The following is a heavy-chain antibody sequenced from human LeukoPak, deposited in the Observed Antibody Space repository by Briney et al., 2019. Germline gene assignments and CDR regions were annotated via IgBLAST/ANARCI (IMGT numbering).Heavy chain of an antibody. D-gene: IGHD2-2*02. CDR2: ISSSGSTI. CDR1: GFTFSDYY. J-gene: IGHJ4*02. Sequence: PGGSLRLSCAASGFTFSDYYMSWIRQAPGKGLEWVSYISSSGSTIYYADSVKGRFTISRDNAKNSLYLQMNSLRAEDTAVYYCATDGGYCTSTSCYRGDYFDYWGQGTLVTVSS. CDR3: ATDGGYCTSTSCYRGDYFDY. V-gene: IGHV3-11*04.